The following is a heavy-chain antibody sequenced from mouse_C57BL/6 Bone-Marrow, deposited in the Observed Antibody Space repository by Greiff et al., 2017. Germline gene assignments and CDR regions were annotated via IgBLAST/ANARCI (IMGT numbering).Heavy chain of an antibody. CDR3: ARREGGRNYFDY. J-gene: IGHJ2*01. D-gene: IGHD1-1*01. CDR1: GYTFTSYG. V-gene: IGHV1-81*01. Sequence: VQLQQSGAELARPGASVKLSCKASGYTFTSYGISWVKQRTGQGLEWIGEFYPRSGNTYYNEKFKGKATLTADKSSSTAYMELRSLTSEDSAVYFCARREGGRNYFDYWGQGTTLTVSS. CDR2: FYPRSGNT.